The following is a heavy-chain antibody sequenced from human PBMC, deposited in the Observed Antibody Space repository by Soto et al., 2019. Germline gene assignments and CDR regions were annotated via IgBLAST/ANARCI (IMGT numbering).Heavy chain of an antibody. CDR3: AKDRGLSGFWAYYFDY. D-gene: IGHD3-16*01. CDR2: ISYDGSNK. CDR1: GFTFSSYG. V-gene: IGHV3-30*18. Sequence: QVQLVESGGGVVQPGRSLRLSCAASGFTFSSYGMHWVRQAPGKGLEWVAVISYDGSNKYYADSVKGRFTISRDNSKNALYLPMNSLRAGDTAVYYCAKDRGLSGFWAYYFDYWGQGTLVTVSS. J-gene: IGHJ4*02.